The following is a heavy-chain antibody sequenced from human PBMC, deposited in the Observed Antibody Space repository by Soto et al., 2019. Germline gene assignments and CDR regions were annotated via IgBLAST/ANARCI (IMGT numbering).Heavy chain of an antibody. CDR3: ASGLGSGTITFPIQV. CDR1: GFIFSSYE. CDR2: ISSSGSTI. V-gene: IGHV3-48*03. D-gene: IGHD1-7*01. Sequence: PGGSLRLSCAASGFIFSSYEMNWVRQAPGKGLEWVSYISSSGSTIYYADSVKGRFTISRDNAKNSLYLQMNSLRAEDTAVYYCASGLGSGTITFPIQVWGQGXLVTVYS. J-gene: IGHJ4*02.